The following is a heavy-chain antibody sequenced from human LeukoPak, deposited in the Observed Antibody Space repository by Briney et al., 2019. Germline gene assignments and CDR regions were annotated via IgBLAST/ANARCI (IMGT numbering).Heavy chain of an antibody. J-gene: IGHJ4*02. CDR1: GGSISSYY. V-gene: IGHV4-34*01. CDR2: INHSGST. D-gene: IGHD2-2*01. CDR3: AGGQGYCSSTSCYNFDY. Sequence: PSETLSLTCTVSGGSISSYYWSWIRQPPGKGLEWIGEINHSGSTNYNPSLKSRVTISVDTSKNQFSLKLSSVTAADTAVYYCAGGQGYCSSTSCYNFDYWGQGTLVTVSS.